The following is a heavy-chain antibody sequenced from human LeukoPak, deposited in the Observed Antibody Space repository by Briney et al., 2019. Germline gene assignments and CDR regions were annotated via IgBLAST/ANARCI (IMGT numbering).Heavy chain of an antibody. CDR3: AALTAAAGTSYYYYMDV. D-gene: IGHD6-13*01. V-gene: IGHV3-30*02. CDR1: GFTFSSYG. Sequence: GGSLRLSCAASGFTFSSYGMHWVRQAPGKGLEWVAFIRYDGSNKYYADSVKGRFTISRDNSKNTLYLQMNSLRAEDTAVYYCAALTAAAGTSYYYYMDVWGEGTTVTVSS. J-gene: IGHJ6*03. CDR2: IRYDGSNK.